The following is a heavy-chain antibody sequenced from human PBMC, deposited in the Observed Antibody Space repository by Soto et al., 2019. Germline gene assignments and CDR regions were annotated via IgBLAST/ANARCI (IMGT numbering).Heavy chain of an antibody. Sequence: QVQLAESGGGVVQPGRSLRLSCAASGFTFSSYAMHWVRQAPGKGLEWVAVISYDGSNKYYADSVKGRFTISRDNSKNTLYLQMNSLRAEDTAVYYCAREGVDSSGYEYYFDYWGQGTLVTVSS. CDR3: AREGVDSSGYEYYFDY. CDR1: GFTFSSYA. V-gene: IGHV3-30-3*01. J-gene: IGHJ4*02. CDR2: ISYDGSNK. D-gene: IGHD3-22*01.